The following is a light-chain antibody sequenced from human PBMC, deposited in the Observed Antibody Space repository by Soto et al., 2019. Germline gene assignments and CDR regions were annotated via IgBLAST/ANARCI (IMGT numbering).Light chain of an antibody. J-gene: IGKJ2*03. Sequence: ETVMTQSPDTLSVSPGESATLSCRASQDVSTNLAWFHHKPGQTPRLVLYGASKRATGIPARFSGSGSGRHFTLTIRSLQSEDFGVYYCQHYNNWPPYSCGQGTKGDIK. CDR3: QHYNNWPPYS. V-gene: IGKV3-15*01. CDR2: GAS. CDR1: QDVSTN.